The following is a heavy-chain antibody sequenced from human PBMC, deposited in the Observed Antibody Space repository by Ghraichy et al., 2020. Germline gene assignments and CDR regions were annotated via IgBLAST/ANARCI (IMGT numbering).Heavy chain of an antibody. V-gene: IGHV4-59*01. D-gene: IGHD3-16*01. J-gene: IGHJ5*02. CDR1: GVSISTYY. CDR2: LYDSGST. Sequence: SETLSLTCTVSGVSISTYYWSWIRQPPGKGLEWIGYLYDSGSTKYNPSLKSRVTISVDTSKNQLSLKLTSVTAADTVVYYCVRDWGSSSSGGLGPWGQGTLVTVSS. CDR3: VRDWGSSSSGGLGP.